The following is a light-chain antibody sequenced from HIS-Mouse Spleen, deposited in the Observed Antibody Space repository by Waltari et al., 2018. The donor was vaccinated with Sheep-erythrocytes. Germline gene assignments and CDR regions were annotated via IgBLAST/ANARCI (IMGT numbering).Light chain of an antibody. CDR2: GAS. J-gene: IGKJ1*01. CDR1: QSVSSSY. CDR3: QQYGSSLRT. Sequence: ETVLTQSPGTLSLSPGERATLSCRASQSVSSSYLAWDQQKPGQAPRLLIYGASSRATGIPDRFSGSGSGTDFTLTISRLEPEDFAVYYCQQYGSSLRTFGQGTKVEIK. V-gene: IGKV3-20*01.